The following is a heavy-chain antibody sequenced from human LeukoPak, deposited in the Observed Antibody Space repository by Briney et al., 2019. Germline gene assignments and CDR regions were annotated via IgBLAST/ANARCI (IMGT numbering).Heavy chain of an antibody. CDR1: GFTFKSFS. D-gene: IGHD3-3*01. CDR2: ISSNSGIK. Sequence: GGSLRLSCAASGFTFKSFSMHWVRQAPGKGLEWVSDISSNSGIKSYADSVKGRFTISRDNAKNSLYLQMNSLRAEDTAVYYCARAYDFWSGPGGYWGQGTLVTVSS. CDR3: ARAYDFWSGPGGY. J-gene: IGHJ4*02. V-gene: IGHV3-48*01.